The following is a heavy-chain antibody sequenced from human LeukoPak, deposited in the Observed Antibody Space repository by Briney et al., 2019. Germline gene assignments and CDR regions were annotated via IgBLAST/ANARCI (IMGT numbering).Heavy chain of an antibody. CDR1: GFTFSNYA. V-gene: IGHV3-30*01. D-gene: IGHD2-2*01. CDR2: ISYDGRNK. Sequence: PGGSLRLSCAASGFTFSNYAMHWVRQAPGKGLEWVAVISYDGRNKYHADSVKGRFTISRDNSKNTLYLQMNSLRAEDTAVYYCARTGVVVPAGAFDIWGQGTMVTVSS. CDR3: ARTGVVVPAGAFDI. J-gene: IGHJ3*02.